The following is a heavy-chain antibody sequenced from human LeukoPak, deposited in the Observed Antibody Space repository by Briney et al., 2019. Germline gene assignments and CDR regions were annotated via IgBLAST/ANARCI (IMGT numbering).Heavy chain of an antibody. Sequence: SVKVSCKASGGTFSSYAISWVRQAPGQGLEWMGGIIPIFGTANYAQKFQGRVTITADESTSTAYMELSSPRSEDTAVYYCASFGQLVPPFDYWGQGTLVTVSS. D-gene: IGHD6-6*01. CDR3: ASFGQLVPPFDY. V-gene: IGHV1-69*13. CDR2: IIPIFGTA. CDR1: GGTFSSYA. J-gene: IGHJ4*02.